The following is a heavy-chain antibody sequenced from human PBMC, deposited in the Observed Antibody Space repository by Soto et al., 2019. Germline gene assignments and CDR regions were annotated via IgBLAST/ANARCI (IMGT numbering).Heavy chain of an antibody. CDR2: ISSSSNYM. CDR3: ARETYYYGSGSHKYFDL. J-gene: IGHJ2*01. V-gene: IGHV3-21*01. CDR1: GFTFSSYS. Sequence: EVQLVESGGGLVKPGGSLRLSCAASGFTFSSYSMNWVRQAPGKGLEWVSSISSSSNYMSYAASVRGRFTIYRDNAKNSLYLQMNSLRAEDTAVYYCARETYYYGSGSHKYFDLWGRGTLVTVSS. D-gene: IGHD3-10*01.